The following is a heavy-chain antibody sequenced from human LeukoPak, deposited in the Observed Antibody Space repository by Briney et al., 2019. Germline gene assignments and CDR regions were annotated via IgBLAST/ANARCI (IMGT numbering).Heavy chain of an antibody. Sequence: PGGSLRLSCAASGFTFSSYSMNWVRQAPGKGLEWVSYISSSSSTIYYADSVKGRFTISRDNAKNSLYLQMNSLRAEDTAVYYCARDDLRGYYYGMDVWGQGTTVTVSS. V-gene: IGHV3-48*04. CDR3: ARDDLRGYYYGMDV. CDR1: GFTFSSYS. CDR2: ISSSSSTI. D-gene: IGHD3-16*01. J-gene: IGHJ6*02.